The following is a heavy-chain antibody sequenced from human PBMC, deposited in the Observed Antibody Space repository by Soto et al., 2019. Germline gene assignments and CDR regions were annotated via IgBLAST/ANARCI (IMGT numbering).Heavy chain of an antibody. CDR2: IYPGDSDT. J-gene: IGHJ4*02. Sequence: GESLKISCKGSGYSFANYWIGWVRQMPGEGLEWMGLIYPGDSDTTYSPSFQGQVTISVDKSINTAYLQWSSLKASDTATFYCARLAVPGYCRGGNCDYYFDYWGQGTLVTVSS. CDR3: ARLAVPGYCRGGNCDYYFDY. D-gene: IGHD2-15*01. CDR1: GYSFANYW. V-gene: IGHV5-51*01.